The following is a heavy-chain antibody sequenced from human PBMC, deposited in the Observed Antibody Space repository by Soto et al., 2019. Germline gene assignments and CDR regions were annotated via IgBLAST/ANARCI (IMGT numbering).Heavy chain of an antibody. J-gene: IGHJ4*02. V-gene: IGHV4-31*03. D-gene: IGHD6-13*01. CDR2: IYYSGST. Sequence: SETLSLTCTVSGGSISSGGYYWSWIRQHPGKGLEWIGYIYYSGSTYYNPSLKSRVTISVDTSKNQFSLKLSSVTAADTAVYYCARAYSSSWYYFDYWGQGTLVTVSS. CDR1: GGSISSGGYY. CDR3: ARAYSSSWYYFDY.